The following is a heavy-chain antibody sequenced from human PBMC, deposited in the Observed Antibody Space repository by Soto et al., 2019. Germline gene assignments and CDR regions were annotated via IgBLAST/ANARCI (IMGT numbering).Heavy chain of an antibody. D-gene: IGHD6-13*01. CDR2: IIPIFGTA. J-gene: IGHJ6*02. V-gene: IGHV1-69*06. Sequence: QVQLVQSGAEVKKPGSSVKVSCKASGGTFSSYAISWVRQAPGQGLEWMGGIIPIFGTANCAQKFQGRVTITADKSTSTAYMELSSLRSEDTAVYYCARRVIIAAAVLAFNGMDVWGQGTTVTVSS. CDR1: GGTFSSYA. CDR3: ARRVIIAAAVLAFNGMDV.